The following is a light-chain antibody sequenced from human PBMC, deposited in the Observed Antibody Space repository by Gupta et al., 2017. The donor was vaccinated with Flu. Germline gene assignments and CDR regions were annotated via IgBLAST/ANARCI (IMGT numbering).Light chain of an antibody. CDR3: QQIYSTPTWT. V-gene: IGKV1-39*01. CDR2: AAS. CDR1: QSIRSY. J-gene: IGKJ1*01. Sequence: DIQMTQSPSSLSASVGDRVTITCRASQSIRSYLDWYQQKPGKGPKLLIYAASSLQSGVRSRFGGRGCGKDFALTISSHQPEDFATSYSQQIYSTPTWTFGQGSKVEIK.